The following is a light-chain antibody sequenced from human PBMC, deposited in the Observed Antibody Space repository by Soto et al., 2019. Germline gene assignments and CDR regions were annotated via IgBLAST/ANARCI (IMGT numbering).Light chain of an antibody. CDR2: DGS. CDR3: SSYTSSSTLA. CDR1: SSDVGGYNY. Sequence: QSALTQPASVSGSPGQSITISCTGTSSDVGGYNYVSWYQQHPGKAPKLMIYDGSNRPSGVYTRFSGSKSGNTASLTISGHQAEDEDDYYCSSYTSSSTLAFGGGTKVT. V-gene: IGLV2-14*01. J-gene: IGLJ3*02.